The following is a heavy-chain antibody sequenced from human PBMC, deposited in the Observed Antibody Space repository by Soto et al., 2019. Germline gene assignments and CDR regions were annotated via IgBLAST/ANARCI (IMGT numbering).Heavy chain of an antibody. J-gene: IGHJ4*02. CDR3: ARPTGSRPPRFDY. CDR2: ISGSSSTT. D-gene: IGHD3-10*01. CDR1: GFTFSSYS. Sequence: EVQLVESGGGLVQPGGSLRLSCAASGFTFSSYSINWVRQAPGKGLEWVSYISGSSSTTYYADSVKGRFTISRDNAKNSLYLQMNSLRPEDTAVYYCARPTGSRPPRFDYGGQGTLLTAAS. V-gene: IGHV3-48*01.